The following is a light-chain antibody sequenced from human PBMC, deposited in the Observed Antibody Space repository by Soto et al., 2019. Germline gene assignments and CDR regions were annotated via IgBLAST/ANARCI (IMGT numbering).Light chain of an antibody. CDR3: QQYNKWTQT. V-gene: IGKV3-15*01. CDR2: GAS. Sequence: EIVMTQSPATVSVSPGMRVTLSCRASQSVRSDLAWYQQKPGQAPRILIYGASTRETGIPGRFSGGGAGTECTLTISSLQSEDFAVDYCQQYNKWTQTFGQGTRLEIK. CDR1: QSVRSD. J-gene: IGKJ5*01.